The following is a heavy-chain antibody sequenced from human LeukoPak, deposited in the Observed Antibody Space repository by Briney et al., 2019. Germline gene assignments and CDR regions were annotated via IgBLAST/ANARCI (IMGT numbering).Heavy chain of an antibody. V-gene: IGHV4-61*02. Sequence: SETLSLTCTVSGGSISSGSYYWSWIRQPAGKGLEWIGRIYTSGSTNYNPSLKSRATISVDTSRNQFSLKLSSVTAADTAVYYCARNYYDSSVDYYGMDVWGQGTTVTVSS. CDR3: ARNYYDSSVDYYGMDV. D-gene: IGHD3-22*01. J-gene: IGHJ6*02. CDR2: IYTSGST. CDR1: GGSISSGSYY.